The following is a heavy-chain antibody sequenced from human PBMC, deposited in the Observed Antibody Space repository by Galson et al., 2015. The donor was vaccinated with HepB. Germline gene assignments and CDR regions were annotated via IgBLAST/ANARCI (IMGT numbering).Heavy chain of an antibody. CDR3: ARRLYYDYVWGSYRSLSLDY. CDR2: INTNTGNP. J-gene: IGHJ4*02. D-gene: IGHD3-16*02. Sequence: SVKVSCKASGYTFTSYAMNWVRQAPGQGLEWMGWINTNTGNPTYAQGFTGRFVFSLDTSVSTAYLQISSLKAEDTAVYYCARRLYYDYVWGSYRSLSLDYWGQGTLVTVSS. V-gene: IGHV7-4-1*02. CDR1: GYTFTSYA.